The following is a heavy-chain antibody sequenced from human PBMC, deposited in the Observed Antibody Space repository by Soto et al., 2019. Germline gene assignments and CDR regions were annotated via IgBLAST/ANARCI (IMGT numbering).Heavy chain of an antibody. D-gene: IGHD6-6*01. Sequence: PSETLSLTCTVSGGSISSHYWSWIRQPAGKGLEWIGRIYSSGSTNYNPSLESRVTMSVDTSKNQFSLKLSSVTAADTAVYYCAREWVEHLVRKGCFDPWGQGALVTVSS. V-gene: IGHV4-4*07. CDR1: GGSISSHY. CDR2: IYSSGST. J-gene: IGHJ5*02. CDR3: AREWVEHLVRKGCFDP.